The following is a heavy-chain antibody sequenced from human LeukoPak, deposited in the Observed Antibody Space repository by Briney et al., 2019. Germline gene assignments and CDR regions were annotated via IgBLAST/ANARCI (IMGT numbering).Heavy chain of an antibody. CDR2: ISSSGSTI. CDR1: GFTFSDCY. J-gene: IGHJ4*02. V-gene: IGHV3-11*01. CDR3: ARGKYSFDY. Sequence: GGSLRLSCAASGFTFSDCYMSWIRQAPGKGLEYISYISSSGSTIYYADSVKGRFTLSRDNAKNSLSLEMNSLRAEDTAVYYCARGKYSFDYWGQGTLVTVSS.